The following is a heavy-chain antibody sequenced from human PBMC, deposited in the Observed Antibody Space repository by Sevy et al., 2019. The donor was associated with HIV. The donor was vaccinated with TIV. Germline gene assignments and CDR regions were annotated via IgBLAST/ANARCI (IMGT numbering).Heavy chain of an antibody. CDR3: ARALGMATFGQIRFDS. J-gene: IGHJ5*01. V-gene: IGHV4-38-2*01. D-gene: IGHD5-12*01. CDR2: IYRSGTT. CDR1: SYSVGSDNY. Sequence: SETLSLTCAVSSYSVGSDNYWGWIRQSPGKGLEWIGIIYRSGTTYYNPSLKRRVTLSVVTSKNKFSLKLSSVTASDAAVYFCARALGMATFGQIRFDSWGQGTLVTVSS.